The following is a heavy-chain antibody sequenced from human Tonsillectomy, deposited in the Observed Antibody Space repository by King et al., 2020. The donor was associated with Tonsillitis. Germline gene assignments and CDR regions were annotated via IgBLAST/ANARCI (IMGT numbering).Heavy chain of an antibody. V-gene: IGHV3-11*05. D-gene: IGHD6-19*01. CDR2: ISSSSSYT. CDR1: GFPFRDSS. CDR3: AREKGKGGAGAGKDD. Sequence: VPLLASWGGLVQPGGSLRLSCAASGFPFRDSSMLWIRQAPGTGLEWVSYISSSSSYTNYADSVKGRFTISRDNATNSLDLQMNSLRAEDTEGEAGAREKGKGGAGAGKDDGGKGTRGT. J-gene: IGHJ4*02.